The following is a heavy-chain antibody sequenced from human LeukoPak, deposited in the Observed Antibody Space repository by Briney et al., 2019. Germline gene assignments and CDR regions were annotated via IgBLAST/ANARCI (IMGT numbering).Heavy chain of an antibody. CDR1: GFTFSSYG. V-gene: IGHV3-30*18. D-gene: IGHD2-15*01. CDR3: AKDPGVVVAAEYYFDY. CDR2: ISYDGSNK. Sequence: PGGSLRLSCAASGFTFSSYGTHWVRQAPGKGLEWVAVISYDGSNKYYADSVKGRFTISRDNSKNTLYLQMNSLRAEDTAVYYCAKDPGVVVAAEYYFDYWGQGTLVTVSS. J-gene: IGHJ4*02.